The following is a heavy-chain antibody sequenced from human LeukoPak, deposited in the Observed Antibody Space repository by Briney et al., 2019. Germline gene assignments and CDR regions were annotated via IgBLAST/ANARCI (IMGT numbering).Heavy chain of an antibody. CDR3: ARGGYYYDSSGYIY. V-gene: IGHV4-34*01. Sequence: PSETLSLTCAVYGGSFSGYYWSWIRQPPGKGLEWIGEINHSGGTNYNPSLKSRVTISVDTSKNQFSLKLSSVTAADTAVYYCARGGYYYDSSGYIYWGQGTLVTVSS. CDR2: INHSGGT. D-gene: IGHD3-22*01. J-gene: IGHJ4*02. CDR1: GGSFSGYY.